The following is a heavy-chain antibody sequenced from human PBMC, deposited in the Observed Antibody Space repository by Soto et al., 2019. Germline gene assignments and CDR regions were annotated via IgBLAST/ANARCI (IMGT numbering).Heavy chain of an antibody. CDR3: ASGIQLWGFGMDV. D-gene: IGHD5-18*01. J-gene: IGHJ6*02. V-gene: IGHV1-18*04. CDR2: ISAYNGNT. Sequence: RASVKVSCKASGYTFTSYCISWVLQAPGQGLEWMGWISAYNGNTNYAQKLQGRVTMTTDTSTSTAYMELRSLRSDDTAVYYCASGIQLWGFGMDVWGQGTTVTVSS. CDR1: GYTFTSYC.